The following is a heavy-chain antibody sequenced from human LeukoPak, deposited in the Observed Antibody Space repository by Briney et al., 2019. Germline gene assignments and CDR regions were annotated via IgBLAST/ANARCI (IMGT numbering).Heavy chain of an antibody. V-gene: IGHV1-8*01. CDR2: MNPNSGNT. CDR1: GYTFTSYD. J-gene: IGHJ6*02. D-gene: IGHD4-23*01. CDR3: ARNDIRMDLGIPDGGYYYYYGMDV. Sequence: ASVKVSCKASGYTFTSYDINWVRQATGQGLEWMGWMNPNSGNTGYAQKFQGRVTMTRNTSISTAYMELSSLRSEDTAVYYCARNDIRMDLGIPDGGYYYYYGMDVWGQGTTVTVSS.